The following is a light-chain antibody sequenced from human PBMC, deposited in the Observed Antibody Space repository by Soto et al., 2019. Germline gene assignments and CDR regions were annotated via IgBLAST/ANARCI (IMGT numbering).Light chain of an antibody. J-gene: IGKJ3*01. CDR3: QHRSSWPRT. CDR1: QSVGSS. Sequence: EIVLTQSPATLSLSPGERATLSCRASQSVGSSLAWYQQKPGQAPKLLIYAASNRATGIPARFSGSGSGTDFTLTISSLEPEDFTVYYCQHRSSWPRTFGPGTKVDFK. V-gene: IGKV3-11*01. CDR2: AAS.